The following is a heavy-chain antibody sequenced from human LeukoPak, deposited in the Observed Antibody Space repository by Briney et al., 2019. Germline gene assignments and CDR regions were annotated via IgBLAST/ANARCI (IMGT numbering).Heavy chain of an antibody. CDR3: VRLSVVSLHRYFDL. CDR2: IFYTGST. J-gene: IGHJ2*01. V-gene: IGHV4-59*08. CDR1: GGSISGYY. Sequence: SETLSLTCTVSGGSISGYYWSWIRQSPGEGLEWIAYIFYTGSTNYNPSLKSRVTISLDTPKSQFSLKLTSVTAADTALYYCVRLSVVSLHRYFDLWGRGTLVTVSS. D-gene: IGHD4-23*01.